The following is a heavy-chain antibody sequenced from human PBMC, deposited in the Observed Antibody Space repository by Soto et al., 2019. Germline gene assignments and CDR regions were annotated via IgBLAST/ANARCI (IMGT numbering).Heavy chain of an antibody. Sequence: QLQLQESGPGLVTPSETLSLTCAVSGGSISSTTFYWGWIRQSPGKGLEWIGSIFYSGSTHYNPSLXRRVTISVDTSKNQFSLKLSSVTAADTAVYYCARRKICWLDYWGQGALVTVSS. CDR2: IFYSGST. J-gene: IGHJ4*02. V-gene: IGHV4-39*01. CDR3: ARRKICWLDY. CDR1: GGSISSTTFY. D-gene: IGHD3-9*01.